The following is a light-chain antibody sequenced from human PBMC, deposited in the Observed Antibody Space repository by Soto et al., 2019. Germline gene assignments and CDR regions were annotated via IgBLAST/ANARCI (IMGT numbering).Light chain of an antibody. J-gene: IGKJ4*01. CDR3: QQYQSLT. Sequence: IVLTQSPAMLTLSPGDRATLSCRASESVSSSYLAWYQHKPGQAPRLLIHGASSRVTGIPDRFSGSGSGTDFTLTITRLEPEDYAVNYCQQYQSLTFGGGTKVDIK. CDR1: ESVSSSY. V-gene: IGKV3-20*01. CDR2: GAS.